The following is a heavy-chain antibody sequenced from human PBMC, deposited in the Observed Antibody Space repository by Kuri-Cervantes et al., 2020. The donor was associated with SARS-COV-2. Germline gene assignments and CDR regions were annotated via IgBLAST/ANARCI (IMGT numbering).Heavy chain of an antibody. Sequence: ASVKVSCKASGYTFTCYYMHWVRQAPGQGLEWMGWINPNSGGTNYAQKFQGRVTMTTDTSTSTAYMELRSLRSDDTAVYYCARVSTYYGSSGSYEGDWAEYFQHWGQGTLVTVSS. CDR2: INPNSGGT. D-gene: IGHD3-22*01. J-gene: IGHJ1*01. CDR3: ARVSTYYGSSGSYEGDWAEYFQH. V-gene: IGHV1-2*02. CDR1: GYTFTCYY.